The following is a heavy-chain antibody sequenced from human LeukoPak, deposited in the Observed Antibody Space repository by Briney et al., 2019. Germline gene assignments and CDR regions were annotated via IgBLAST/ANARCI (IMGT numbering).Heavy chain of an antibody. CDR2: ISSSGSTI. V-gene: IGHV3-11*01. D-gene: IGHD3-3*01. Sequence: PGGSLRLSCAASGFTFSDYYMSWIRQAPGKGLEWASYISSSGSTIYYADSVKGRFTISRDNAKNSLYLQMNSLRAEDTAVYYCAREPLWSGYYSVDYWGQGTLVTVSS. J-gene: IGHJ4*02. CDR1: GFTFSDYY. CDR3: AREPLWSGYYSVDY.